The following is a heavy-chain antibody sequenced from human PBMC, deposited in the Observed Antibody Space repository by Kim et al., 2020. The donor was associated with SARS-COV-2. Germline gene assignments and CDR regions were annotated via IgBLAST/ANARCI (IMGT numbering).Heavy chain of an antibody. CDR3: ARDYYGSGDDSGTYYHFED. V-gene: IGHV3-11*06. D-gene: IGHD3-10*01. CDR1: GFTFSDYY. Sequence: GGYLRLSCAASGFTFSDYYMSWIRQAPGKGLEWVSYISTASTYTNYADSVKGRFIISRDNAKKSLYLQMDSLRAEDTAVYYCARDYYGSGDDSGTYYHFEDWGQGTLVTVSS. J-gene: IGHJ4*02. CDR2: ISTASTYT.